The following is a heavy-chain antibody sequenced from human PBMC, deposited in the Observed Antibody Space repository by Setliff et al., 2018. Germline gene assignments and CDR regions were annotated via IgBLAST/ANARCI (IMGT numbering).Heavy chain of an antibody. D-gene: IGHD3-10*01. V-gene: IGHV4-39*07. CDR1: GGSVSSASHY. CDR2: VYYSGYT. CDR3: ARVDFTMIQGVIGH. Sequence: ETLSLTCTVSGGSVSSASHYWGWIRQAPGKGMEWIGSVYYSGYTYCKPSLQSRVTMSVDTSKNQFSLKLTSVTAADTAVYYCARVDFTMIQGVIGHWGQGTLVTVSS. J-gene: IGHJ1*01.